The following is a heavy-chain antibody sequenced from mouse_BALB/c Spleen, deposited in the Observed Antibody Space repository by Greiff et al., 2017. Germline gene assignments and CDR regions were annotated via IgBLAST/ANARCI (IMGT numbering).Heavy chain of an antibody. CDR1: GFNIKDTY. CDR3: ARRGGYDPFDY. V-gene: IGHV14-3*02. D-gene: IGHD2-2*01. CDR2: IDPANGNT. Sequence: EVQLQQSGAELVKPGASVKLSCTASGFNIKDTYMHWVMQRPEQGLEWIGRIDPANGNTKYDPKFQGKATITADTSSNTAYLQLSSLTSEDTAVYYCARRGGYDPFDYWGQGTTLTVSS. J-gene: IGHJ2*01.